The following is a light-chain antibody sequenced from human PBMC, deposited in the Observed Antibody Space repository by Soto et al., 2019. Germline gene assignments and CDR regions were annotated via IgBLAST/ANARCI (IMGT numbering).Light chain of an antibody. CDR1: SSDGGGYNY. J-gene: IGLJ1*01. CDR3: SSYTSSSTPYV. V-gene: IGLV2-14*01. Sequence: QSALTQPASVSGSPGQSITISCTGTSSDGGGYNYVSWYQQHPGKAPKLMIYDVSNRPSGVSNRFSGSKSGNTASLTISGLQAEDEADYYCSSYTSSSTPYVFGPGTKLTVL. CDR2: DVS.